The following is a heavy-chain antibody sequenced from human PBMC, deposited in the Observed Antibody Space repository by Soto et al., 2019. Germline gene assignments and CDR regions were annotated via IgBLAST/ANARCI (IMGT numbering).Heavy chain of an antibody. J-gene: IGHJ6*02. CDR2: ISGSGGST. CDR1: EFTFSGYA. CDR3: AKHPRDYYDSSGYYYDSTWGMDV. Sequence: PGGSLRLSCAASEFTFSGYAMSWVRQAPGKGLEWVSAISGSGGSTYCADSVKGRFTISRDNSKNTLYLQMNSLRAEDTAVYYCAKHPRDYYDSSGYYYDSTWGMDVWGQGTTVTVSS. D-gene: IGHD3-22*01. V-gene: IGHV3-23*01.